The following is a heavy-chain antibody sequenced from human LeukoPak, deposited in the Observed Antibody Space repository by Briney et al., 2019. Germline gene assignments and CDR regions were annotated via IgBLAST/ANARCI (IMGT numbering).Heavy chain of an antibody. J-gene: IGHJ5*02. Sequence: PSETLSLTCTVSGGSISSSSYYWGWIRQPPGKGVEWIGSIYYSGSTYYNPSLKSRVTITVDTSKNHFSLKLSSVTAADTAVYYCARERRGLQHFWFDPWGQGTLVTVSS. CDR1: GGSISSSSYY. CDR3: ARERRGLQHFWFDP. CDR2: IYYSGST. V-gene: IGHV4-39*07. D-gene: IGHD4-11*01.